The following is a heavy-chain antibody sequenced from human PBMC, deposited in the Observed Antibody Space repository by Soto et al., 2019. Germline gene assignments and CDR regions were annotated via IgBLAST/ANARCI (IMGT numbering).Heavy chain of an antibody. V-gene: IGHV3-48*03. CDR1: GFNFNSYE. CDR3: ARARDKERWVSAFDF. Sequence: LRLSCVASGFNFNSYEMNWVRQAPGKGLEWVSYITGSGTTTYYADSVKGRFTISRGNADNSLFLQMNSLRTEDTAIYYCARARDKERWVSAFDFWGQGSLVTVSS. J-gene: IGHJ4*02. CDR2: ITGSGTTT. D-gene: IGHD4-17*01.